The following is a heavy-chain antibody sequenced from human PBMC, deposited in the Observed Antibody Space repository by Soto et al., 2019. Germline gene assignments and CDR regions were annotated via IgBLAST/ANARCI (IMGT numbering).Heavy chain of an antibody. CDR2: ISYDGSNK. CDR1: GFTFSSYG. Sequence: QVQPVESGGGVVQPGRSLRLPCAASGFTFSSYGMHWVRQAPGKGLEWVAVISYDGSNKYYADSVKGRFTISRDNSKNTLYLQMNSLRAEDTAVYYCAKDQGILFAPNWFDPWGQGTLVTVSS. V-gene: IGHV3-30*18. CDR3: AKDQGILFAPNWFDP. J-gene: IGHJ5*02. D-gene: IGHD2-15*01.